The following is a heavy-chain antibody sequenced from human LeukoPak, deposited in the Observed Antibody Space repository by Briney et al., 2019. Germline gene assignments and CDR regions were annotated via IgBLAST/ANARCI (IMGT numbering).Heavy chain of an antibody. CDR1: GGSVSSYY. Sequence: PSETLSLTGTVSGGSVSSYYWTWIRQPAGKGLEWIGRIYTSGSTNYNPSLKSRITISVDKSKNQFSLRLNSVTAADTAVYYCAGYSSYYGHFDYWGQGTLVTVSS. CDR2: IYTSGST. CDR3: AGYSSYYGHFDY. D-gene: IGHD6-19*01. V-gene: IGHV4-4*07. J-gene: IGHJ4*02.